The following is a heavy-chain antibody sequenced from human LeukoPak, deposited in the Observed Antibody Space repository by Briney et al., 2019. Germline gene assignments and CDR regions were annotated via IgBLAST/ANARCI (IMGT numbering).Heavy chain of an antibody. CDR3: ARGITGTTSHYYYYYMDV. J-gene: IGHJ6*03. Sequence: ETLSLTCTVSGGSISSYYWSWIRQPPGKGLEWVSAISGSGGSTYYADSVKGRFTISRDNSKNTLYLQMNSLRAEDTAVYYCARGITGTTSHYYYYYMDVWGKGTTVTVSS. CDR1: GGSISSYY. V-gene: IGHV3-23*01. D-gene: IGHD1-7*01. CDR2: ISGSGGST.